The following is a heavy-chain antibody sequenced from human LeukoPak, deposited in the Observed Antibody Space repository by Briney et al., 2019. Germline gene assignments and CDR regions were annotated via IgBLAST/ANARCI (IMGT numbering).Heavy chain of an antibody. CDR3: ARVSEGYSSSWYPPLYLFY. Sequence: ASVKVSCKASGYTFTGYYMHWVRQAPGQGLEWMGWINPNSGGTNYAQKFQGRVTMTRDTSISTAYMELSRLRSDDTAVYYCARVSEGYSSSWYPPLYLFYWGQGTLVTVSS. D-gene: IGHD6-13*01. CDR2: INPNSGGT. V-gene: IGHV1-2*02. J-gene: IGHJ4*02. CDR1: GYTFTGYY.